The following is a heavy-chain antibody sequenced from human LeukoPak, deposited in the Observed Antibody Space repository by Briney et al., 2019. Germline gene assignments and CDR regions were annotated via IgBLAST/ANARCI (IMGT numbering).Heavy chain of an antibody. CDR1: GGSFSGYY. J-gene: IGHJ4*02. Sequence: SETLSLTCAVYGGSFSGYYWSWIRQPPGKGLEWIGEISHSGSTNYNPSLKSRVTISVDTSKNQFSLKLSSVTAADTAVYYCARSWPVTYWGQGTLVTVSS. V-gene: IGHV4-34*01. CDR3: ARSWPVTY. D-gene: IGHD6-19*01. CDR2: ISHSGST.